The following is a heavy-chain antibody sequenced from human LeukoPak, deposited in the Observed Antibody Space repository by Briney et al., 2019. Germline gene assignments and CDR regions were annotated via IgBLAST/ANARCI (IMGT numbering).Heavy chain of an antibody. Sequence: GGSLRLSCAASGFTFNNYVMSWVRQAPGKGLEWVSGISTGAVSTYYADSVKGRFTISRDNSKATLFLQMNSLRVDDSAVYYCARSFGLDYWGQGALVTVSS. D-gene: IGHD2/OR15-2a*01. J-gene: IGHJ4*02. CDR2: ISTGAVST. CDR1: GFTFNNYV. V-gene: IGHV3-23*01. CDR3: ARSFGLDY.